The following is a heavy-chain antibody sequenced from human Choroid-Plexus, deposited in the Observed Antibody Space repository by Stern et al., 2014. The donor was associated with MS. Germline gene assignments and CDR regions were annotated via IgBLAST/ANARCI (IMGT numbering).Heavy chain of an antibody. D-gene: IGHD2/OR15-2a*01. CDR2: VSYDGSNK. V-gene: IGHV3-30*18. CDR3: AKDRQYLTYFFDH. J-gene: IGHJ5*02. CDR1: GFTFGSCA. Sequence: VHLVESGGGVVQPGRPLRLSCVASGFTFGSCAMHWVRQAPGKGLEWVAGVSYDGSNKYYAASVKGRFTISRDNSQNTLYMQMSSLRPEDTAVYYCAKDRQYLTYFFDHWGQGSLVTVSS.